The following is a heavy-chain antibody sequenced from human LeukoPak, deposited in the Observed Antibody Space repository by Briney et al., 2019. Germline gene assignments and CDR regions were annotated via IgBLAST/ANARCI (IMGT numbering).Heavy chain of an antibody. V-gene: IGHV1-2*06. CDR2: INPNSGGT. Sequence: ASVKVSCKASGYTFTGYYMHWVRQAPGQGLEWVGRINPNSGGTNYAQKFQGRVTMTRDTSISTAYMELSRLRSDDTAVYYCARVRGNSRFDYWGQGTLVTVSS. CDR1: GYTFTGYY. D-gene: IGHD4-23*01. J-gene: IGHJ4*02. CDR3: ARVRGNSRFDY.